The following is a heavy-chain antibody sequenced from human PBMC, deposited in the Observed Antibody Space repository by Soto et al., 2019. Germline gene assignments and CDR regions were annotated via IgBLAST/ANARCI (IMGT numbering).Heavy chain of an antibody. CDR1: GFTFSSNG. CDR3: ARDWGVYDSDIRTHIPHLDS. CDR2: ISIGSSII. V-gene: IGHV3-48*02. J-gene: IGHJ4*02. D-gene: IGHD3-22*01. Sequence: EVQLVESGGGLVQPGGSLRLSCEASGFTFSSNGMNWVRQAPGKGLEWVSFISIGSSIINYADSVRGRFAISRDNAMNSLYLQMNSLRDEDTSVYYRARDWGVYDSDIRTHIPHLDSWGQGTLVTVSS.